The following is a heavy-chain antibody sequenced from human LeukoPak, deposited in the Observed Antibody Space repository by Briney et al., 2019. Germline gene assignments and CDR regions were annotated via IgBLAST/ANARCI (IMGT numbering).Heavy chain of an antibody. J-gene: IGHJ3*02. Sequence: SETLSLTCTVSGGSISSSSYYWGWIRQPPGKGLEWIGSIYYSGSTYYNPSLKSRVTISVDTSKNQFSLKLSSVTAADTAVYYCARLPSTGARIRDTAFDIWGQGTMVTVSS. V-gene: IGHV4-39*01. D-gene: IGHD2-2*01. CDR1: GGSISSSSYY. CDR2: IYYSGST. CDR3: ARLPSTGARIRDTAFDI.